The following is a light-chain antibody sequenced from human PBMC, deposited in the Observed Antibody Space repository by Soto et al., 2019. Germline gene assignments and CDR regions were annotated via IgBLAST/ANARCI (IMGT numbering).Light chain of an antibody. CDR2: EVS. CDR3: MQSTQLPPT. Sequence: DNMISHTLIVLPLDGAKAASPSFNSLRGLLQSTGETFLFWYLQKAGQSPQLLIYEVSTRGSGVPDRFSGRGSGTDFTLEISRVETDDLGIYYCMQSTQLPPTFGQATRLEIK. V-gene: IGKV2D-29*02. CDR1: RGLLQSTGETF. J-gene: IGKJ5*01.